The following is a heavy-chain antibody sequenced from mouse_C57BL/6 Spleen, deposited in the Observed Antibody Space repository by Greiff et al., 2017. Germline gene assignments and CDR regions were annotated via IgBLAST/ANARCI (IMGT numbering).Heavy chain of an antibody. CDR2: IYPGSGST. J-gene: IGHJ4*01. D-gene: IGHD1-1*01. CDR3: ARGENYYGSSSYAMDY. Sequence: QVQLQQPGAELVKPGASVKMSCKASGYTFTSYWITWVKQRPGQGLEWIGDIYPGSGSTNYNEKFKSKATLTVDTSSSTAYMQRSSLTSEDSAVYYCARGENYYGSSSYAMDYWGQGTSVTVSS. CDR1: GYTFTSYW. V-gene: IGHV1-55*01.